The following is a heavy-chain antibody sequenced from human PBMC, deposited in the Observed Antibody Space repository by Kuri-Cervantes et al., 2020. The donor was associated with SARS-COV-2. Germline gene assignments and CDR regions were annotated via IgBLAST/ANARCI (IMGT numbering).Heavy chain of an antibody. CDR2: IYYSGST. D-gene: IGHD6-19*01. CDR3: ARHVRPHHSSGWYPFDY. CDR1: GGSISSYY. V-gene: IGHV4-39*01. Sequence: GSLRLSCTVSGGSISSYYWGWIRQPPGKGLEWIGSIYYSGSTYYNPSLKSRVTISVDTSKNQFSLKLSSVTAADTAVYYCARHVRPHHSSGWYPFDYWGQGTLVTVSS. J-gene: IGHJ4*02.